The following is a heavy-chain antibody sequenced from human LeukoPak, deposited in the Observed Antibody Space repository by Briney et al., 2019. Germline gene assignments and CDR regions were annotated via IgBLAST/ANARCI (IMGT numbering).Heavy chain of an antibody. V-gene: IGHV3-21*01. J-gene: IGHJ5*01. CDR2: FTSSSRSI. Sequence: GGSLRLSCAASGFTFSSYSMTWVRQAPGKGLEWVSSFTSSSRSIYYADSVKGRFTISRDNAKKSLYLQMNSLRAEDTAIYYCAREKFDSWGQGALVTVSP. CDR1: GFTFSSYS. CDR3: AREKFDS.